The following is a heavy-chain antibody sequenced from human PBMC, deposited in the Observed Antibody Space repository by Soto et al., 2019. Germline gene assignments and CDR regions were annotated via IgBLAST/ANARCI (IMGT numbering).Heavy chain of an antibody. V-gene: IGHV1-69*01. CDR1: GGTFSSYA. D-gene: IGHD6-13*01. CDR2: IIPIFGTA. Sequence: QVQLVQSGAEVKKPGSSVKVSCKASGGTFSSYAISWVRQAPGQGLEWMGGIIPIFGTANYAQKFQGRVTITADESRSTADIERSSRRSEDTAVYYCARDSGIAAAGTPNWFDPWGQGTLVTVSS. CDR3: ARDSGIAAAGTPNWFDP. J-gene: IGHJ5*02.